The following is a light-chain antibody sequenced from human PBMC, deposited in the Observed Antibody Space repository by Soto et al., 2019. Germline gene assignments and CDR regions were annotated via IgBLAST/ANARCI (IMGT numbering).Light chain of an antibody. CDR1: ESVPDY. CDR3: QQRSDWPWT. Sequence: EIVLTQSPATLSLSPGERGTLSCKASESVPDYLAWYQQKPGQAPRLLVYDVSNRAAGIPTRFSGGGSGTDCTLTISNVEPEDVAVYYCQQRSDWPWTFGQGTKVDIK. V-gene: IGKV3-11*01. CDR2: DVS. J-gene: IGKJ1*01.